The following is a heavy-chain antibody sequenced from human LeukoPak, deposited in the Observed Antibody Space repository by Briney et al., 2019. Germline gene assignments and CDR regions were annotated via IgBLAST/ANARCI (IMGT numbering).Heavy chain of an antibody. CDR3: TRDFPPRVGESYDAFDV. Sequence: GGSLRLSCEASGFTFSRFSMNWVRQAPGKGLEWISHISTSTGTVYYAGSVKGRFTISRDNAKNSLFLQMDSLRAEDTAMYYCTRDFPPRVGESYDAFDVWGQGAMVTVSS. CDR2: ISTSTGTV. CDR1: GFTFSRFS. D-gene: IGHD3-16*01. V-gene: IGHV3-48*04. J-gene: IGHJ3*01.